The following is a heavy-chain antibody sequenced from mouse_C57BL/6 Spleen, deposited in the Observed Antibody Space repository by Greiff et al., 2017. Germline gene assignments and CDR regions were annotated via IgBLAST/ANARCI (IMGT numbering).Heavy chain of an antibody. Sequence: EVKLMESEGGLVQPGSSMKLSCTASGFTFSDYYMAWVRQVPEKGLEWVANINYDGSSTYYMDSLKSRFIISRDNAKNILYLQMSSLKSKDTATYYCARDNGYDTGWFAYWGQGTLVTVSA. CDR1: GFTFSDYY. CDR2: INYDGSST. D-gene: IGHD2-2*01. CDR3: ARDNGYDTGWFAY. V-gene: IGHV5-16*01. J-gene: IGHJ3*01.